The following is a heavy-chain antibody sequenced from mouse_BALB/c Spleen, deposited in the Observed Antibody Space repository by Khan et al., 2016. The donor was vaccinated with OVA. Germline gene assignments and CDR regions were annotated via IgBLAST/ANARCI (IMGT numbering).Heavy chain of an antibody. J-gene: IGHJ2*01. CDR1: GFTFSSYG. V-gene: IGHV5-6-3*01. CDR2: INSNGGST. Sequence: EVQLVESGGGLVQPGGSLTLSCAASGFTFSSYGMSWVRQTPDKRLELVATINSNGGSTYYPDSVKGRFTISRDNAKNTLYLIMSSLKSEDTARYYCASNARTKNWGQGTTLTVSS. D-gene: IGHD3-3*01. CDR3: ASNARTKN.